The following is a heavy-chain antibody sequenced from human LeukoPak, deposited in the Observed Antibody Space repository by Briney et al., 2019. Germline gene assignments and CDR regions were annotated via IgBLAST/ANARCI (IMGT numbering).Heavy chain of an antibody. CDR1: GGSISSSSYY. CDR2: IYYSGST. Sequence: PSETLSLTCTVSGGSISSSSYYWGWIRQPPGKGLEWIGSIYYSGSTYYNPSLKSRVTISVDTSKNQFSLKLSSVTAADTAVYYCARDYCSSTSCFYYYYGMDVWGQGTTVTVSS. J-gene: IGHJ6*02. V-gene: IGHV4-39*02. D-gene: IGHD2-2*01. CDR3: ARDYCSSTSCFYYYYGMDV.